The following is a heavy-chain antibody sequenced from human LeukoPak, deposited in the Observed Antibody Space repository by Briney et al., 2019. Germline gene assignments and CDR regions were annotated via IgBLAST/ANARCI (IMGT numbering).Heavy chain of an antibody. CDR1: GFTFSDYY. J-gene: IGHJ4*02. V-gene: IGHV3-11*01. Sequence: PGGSLRLSCAASGFTFSDYYMSWIRQAPGKGLEWVSYISSGGSTIYYADSVKGRFTTSRDNARNSLYLQMNSLRAEDTAVYYCARDPGGYYDILTGYYMSDYWGQGTLVTVSS. CDR2: ISSGGSTI. CDR3: ARDPGGYYDILTGYYMSDY. D-gene: IGHD3-9*01.